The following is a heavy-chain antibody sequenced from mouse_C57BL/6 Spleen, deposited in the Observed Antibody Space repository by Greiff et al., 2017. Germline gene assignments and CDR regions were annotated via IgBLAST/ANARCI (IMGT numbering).Heavy chain of an antibody. CDR2: IYPGSGST. CDR1: GYTFTSYW. V-gene: IGHV1-55*01. D-gene: IGHD2-2*01. J-gene: IGHJ2*01. CDR3: AREVVTTGRASYFDY. Sequence: QVQLKQPGAELVKPGASVKMSCKASGYTFTSYWITWVKQRPGQGLEWIGDIYPGSGSTNYNEKFKSKATLTVDTSSSTAYMQLSSLTSEDSAVYYCAREVVTTGRASYFDYWGQGTTLTVSS.